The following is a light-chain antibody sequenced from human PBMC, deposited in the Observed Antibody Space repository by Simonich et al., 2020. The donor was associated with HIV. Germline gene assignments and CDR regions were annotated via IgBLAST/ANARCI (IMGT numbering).Light chain of an antibody. CDR2: DAS. V-gene: IGKV3D-20*01. CDR3: QQYGSSPYT. CDR1: QSVSSNY. J-gene: IGKJ2*01. Sequence: EVVMTQSPATLSVSPGERATLSCRASQSVSSNYLAWYQQTPGLAPRRLIYDASSRATGIPDRFSGFGSGTDFTLTISRLEPEDFAVYYCQQYGSSPYTFGQGTKLEIK.